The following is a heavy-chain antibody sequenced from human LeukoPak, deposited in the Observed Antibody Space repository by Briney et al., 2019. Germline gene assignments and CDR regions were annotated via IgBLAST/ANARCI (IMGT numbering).Heavy chain of an antibody. J-gene: IGHJ4*02. Sequence: GASVTVSCKAFGDTFNDYHVHWVRQAPGLGAQGLEWMGWVTPSSGWRRYSQRFQGRVAMTSDTSTSTVYMELTRLTSDGTGIYFCATIGVSGSYWVFAQWSQGTLVTVSS. CDR1: GDTFNDYH. CDR2: VTPSSGWR. V-gene: IGHV1-2*02. D-gene: IGHD1-26*01. CDR3: ATIGVSGSYWVFAQ.